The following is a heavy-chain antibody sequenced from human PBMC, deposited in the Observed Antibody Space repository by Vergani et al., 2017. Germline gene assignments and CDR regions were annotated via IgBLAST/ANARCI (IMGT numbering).Heavy chain of an antibody. CDR2: ISWDGGRT. V-gene: IGHV3-43D*04. D-gene: IGHD3-22*01. CDR3: AKDSYDSSGYPDY. CDR1: GFTFDDSA. Sequence: EVQLVESGGVVVQPGGSLRLSCAASGFTFDDSAMHWVRKAPGKGLEWVSLISWDGGRTYYADSVKGRFTISRDNSKNSLYLQMNSLRAEDTALYYCAKDSYDSSGYPDYWGQGTLVTVSS. J-gene: IGHJ4*02.